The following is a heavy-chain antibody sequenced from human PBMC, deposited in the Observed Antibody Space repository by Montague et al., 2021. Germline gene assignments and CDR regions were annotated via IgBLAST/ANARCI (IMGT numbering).Heavy chain of an antibody. D-gene: IGHD2-15*01. J-gene: IGHJ5*01. CDR1: GGSIISSNW. CDR2: NYHTGSN. V-gene: IGHV4-4*02. Sequence: SETLSLTCAVYGGSIISSNWWSWVRQSPGKGLEWIGDNYHTGSNNYNPPIKRRITLSLEKSNNQVSLNLTAVAAADTAVYYCARMRGYCSGGHCYSNWFDSWGQGTLVTVSS. CDR3: ARMRGYCSGGHCYSNWFDS.